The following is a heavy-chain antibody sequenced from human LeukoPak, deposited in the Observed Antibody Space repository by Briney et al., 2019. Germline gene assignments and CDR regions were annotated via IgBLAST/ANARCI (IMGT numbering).Heavy chain of an antibody. Sequence: ASVKVSCKASGYTFTSYDINWVRQATGQGLEWMGWRNPNSGNTGYAQKFQGRVTMTRNTSISTAYMELSSLRSEDTAVYYCARGGLTYYYDSSGYYYVVEDYWGQGTLVTVSS. J-gene: IGHJ4*02. V-gene: IGHV1-8*01. CDR1: GYTFTSYD. CDR2: RNPNSGNT. D-gene: IGHD3-22*01. CDR3: ARGGLTYYYDSSGYYYVVEDY.